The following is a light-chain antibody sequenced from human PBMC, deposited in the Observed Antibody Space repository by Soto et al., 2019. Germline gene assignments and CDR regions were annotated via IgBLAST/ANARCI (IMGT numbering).Light chain of an antibody. Sequence: EIVLTQSPGTLSLSPGERVTLSCGASQSVPANYLAWYQQKPGQAPRLLIYGASNRATGIPDRVRGSGSGTDFTLTVSRLEPEDFAVYYCLQYGTPWWTFGQGARVEIK. J-gene: IGKJ1*01. CDR3: LQYGTPWWT. CDR1: QSVPANY. V-gene: IGKV3-20*01. CDR2: GAS.